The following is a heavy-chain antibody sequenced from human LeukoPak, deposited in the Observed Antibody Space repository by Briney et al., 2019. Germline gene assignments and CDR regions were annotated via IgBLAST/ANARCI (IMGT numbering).Heavy chain of an antibody. D-gene: IGHD2-2*01. CDR2: IKQDGSEK. V-gene: IGHV3-7*01. CDR1: GFTFSSYW. Sequence: GGSLRLSCAASGFTFSSYWMSWVREAPGKGLEWVANIKQDGSEKYYVDSVKGRFTISRDNAKNSLYLQMNSLRAEDTAVYYCAREVPTPYYYYYYMDVWGKGTTVTVSS. J-gene: IGHJ6*03. CDR3: AREVPTPYYYYYYMDV.